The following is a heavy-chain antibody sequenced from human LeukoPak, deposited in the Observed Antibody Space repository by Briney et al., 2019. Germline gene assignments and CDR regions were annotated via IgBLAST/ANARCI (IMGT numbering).Heavy chain of an antibody. J-gene: IGHJ6*03. V-gene: IGHV3-11*01. Sequence: GGSLRLSCAASGFTFSNYYMSWIRQAPGKGLEWVSYISSSGSTIYYADSVKGRSTISRDNVKNSLYLQMNSLRAEDTAVYYCARDSSDFWSGYHLYYYYYMDVWAKGSRSPSP. CDR1: GFTFSNYY. CDR2: ISSSGSTI. CDR3: ARDSSDFWSGYHLYYYYYMDV. D-gene: IGHD3-3*01.